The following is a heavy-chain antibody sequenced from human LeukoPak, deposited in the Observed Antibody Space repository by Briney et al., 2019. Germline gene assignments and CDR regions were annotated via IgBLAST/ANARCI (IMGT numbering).Heavy chain of an antibody. V-gene: IGHV3-74*01. D-gene: IGHD1-26*01. CDR2: INEDGSTT. J-gene: IGHJ4*02. Sequence: GGSLRLSGAASGFTFSSNWMHWVRKAPGKGLVWVSRINEDGSTTNYADSVKGRSTIFRDNAKNMLYLQMNSLRAEDTAVYYCVRDLGGRSGHWGQGTLVTVSS. CDR3: VRDLGGRSGH. CDR1: GFTFSSNW.